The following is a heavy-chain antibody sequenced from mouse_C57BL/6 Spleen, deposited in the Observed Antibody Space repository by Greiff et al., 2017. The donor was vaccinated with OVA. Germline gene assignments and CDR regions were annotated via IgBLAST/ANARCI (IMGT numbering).Heavy chain of an antibody. CDR2: IDPNSGGT. CDR3: ARANCYGSNFDY. CDR1: GYTFTSYW. J-gene: IGHJ2*01. D-gene: IGHD1-1*01. Sequence: QVQLQQPGAELVKPGASVKLSCKASGYTFTSYWMHWVKQSPGRGLEWIGRIDPNSGGTKYNAKFKSKAILTVDKPSSTAYMQLSSLTSEDSGVDYCARANCYGSNFDYWGQGTTLTVSS. V-gene: IGHV1-72*01.